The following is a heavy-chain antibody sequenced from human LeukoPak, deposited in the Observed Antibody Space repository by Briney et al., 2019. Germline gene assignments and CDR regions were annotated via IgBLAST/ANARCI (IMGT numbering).Heavy chain of an antibody. CDR2: IYYSGST. V-gene: IGHV4-59*01. CDR3: ARRVTARFRGQYYFDY. Sequence: SETLSLTCTVSGGSISSYYWSWIRQPPGKGLEWIGYIYYSGSTNYNPSLKSRVTISVDTSKNQFSLKLSSVTAADTAVYYCARRVTARFRGQYYFDYWGQGTLVTVSS. D-gene: IGHD2-21*02. J-gene: IGHJ4*02. CDR1: GGSISSYY.